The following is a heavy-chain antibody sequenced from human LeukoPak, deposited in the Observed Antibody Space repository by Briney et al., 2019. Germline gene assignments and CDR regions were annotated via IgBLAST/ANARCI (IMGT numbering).Heavy chain of an antibody. Sequence: GGSLRLSCAASGFTFSSYGMHWVRQAPGKGLEWVAFIRYDGSNKYYADSVKGRFTISRDNSKNTLYLQMNSLRAEDTAVYYCAKVITIFGVVREQAFDIWGQGTMVTVSS. CDR1: GFTFSSYG. J-gene: IGHJ3*02. CDR3: AKVITIFGVVREQAFDI. D-gene: IGHD3-3*01. V-gene: IGHV3-30*02. CDR2: IRYDGSNK.